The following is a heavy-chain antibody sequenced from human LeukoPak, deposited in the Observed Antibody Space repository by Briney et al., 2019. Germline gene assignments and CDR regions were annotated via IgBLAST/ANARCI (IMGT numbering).Heavy chain of an antibody. D-gene: IGHD6-13*01. CDR2: IYTSGST. V-gene: IGHV4-4*07. J-gene: IGHJ4*02. CDR1: GGSISSYY. Sequence: PSETLSLTCTVSGGSISSYYWSWIRQPAGKGLEWIGRIYTSGSTNYNPSLKSRVTMSVDTSKNQFSLKLSSVTAADTAVYYCARVQSYSSSRPGHYYFDYWGQGTLVTVSS. CDR3: ARVQSYSSSRPGHYYFDY.